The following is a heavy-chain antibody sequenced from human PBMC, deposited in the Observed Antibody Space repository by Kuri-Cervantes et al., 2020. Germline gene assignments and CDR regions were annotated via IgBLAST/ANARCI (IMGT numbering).Heavy chain of an antibody. D-gene: IGHD3-22*01. CDR1: GYTFTSYY. V-gene: IGHV1-46*01. Sequence: ASVKVSCKASGYTFTSYYMRWVRQAPGQGLEWMGIINPSGGSTSYAQKFQGRVTMTRDTSTSTVYMELSSLRSEDTAVYYCARGGSSGYYYGLDYGMDVWGQGTTVTVSS. J-gene: IGHJ6*02. CDR2: INPSGGST. CDR3: ARGGSSGYYYGLDYGMDV.